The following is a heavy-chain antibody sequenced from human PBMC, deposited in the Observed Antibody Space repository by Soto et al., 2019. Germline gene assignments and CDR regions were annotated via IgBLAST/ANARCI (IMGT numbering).Heavy chain of an antibody. CDR3: ARWPLGYCSGGSCYKEAFDI. CDR1: GYTFTSYD. J-gene: IGHJ3*02. Sequence: KVSCKASGYTFTSYDINWVRQATGQGLEWMGWMNPNSGNTGYAQKFQGRVTMTRNTSISTAYMELSSLRSEDTAVYYCARWPLGYCSGGSCYKEAFDIWGQGTMVTVSS. CDR2: MNPNSGNT. D-gene: IGHD2-15*01. V-gene: IGHV1-8*01.